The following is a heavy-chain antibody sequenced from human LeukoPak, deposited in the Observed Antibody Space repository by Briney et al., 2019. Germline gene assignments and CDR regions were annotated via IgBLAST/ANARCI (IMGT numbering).Heavy chain of an antibody. CDR1: GGSISSYY. CDR2: IYYSGST. Sequence: SETLSLTCTVSGGSISSYYWSWIRQPPGKGLEWIGYIYYSGSTNYNPSLKSRVTISVDTSKNQFSLKLTSVTAADTAVYYCAGSVEYCTGGSCYAGAYGMDVWGQGTTVTVSS. D-gene: IGHD2-15*01. CDR3: AGSVEYCTGGSCYAGAYGMDV. V-gene: IGHV4-59*01. J-gene: IGHJ6*02.